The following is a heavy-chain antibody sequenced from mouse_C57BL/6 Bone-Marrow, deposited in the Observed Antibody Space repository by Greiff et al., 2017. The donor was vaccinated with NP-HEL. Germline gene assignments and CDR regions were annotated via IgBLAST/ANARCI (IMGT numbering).Heavy chain of an antibody. CDR3: ARPGVLLSWFAY. Sequence: EVKLMESGGGLVKPGGSLKLSCAASGFTFSDYGMHWVRQAPEKGLEWVAYISSGSSTIYYADTVKGRFTISRDNAKNTLFLQMTSLRSEDTAMYYCARPGVLLSWFAYWGQGTLVTVSA. D-gene: IGHD1-1*01. V-gene: IGHV5-17*01. CDR2: ISSGSSTI. CDR1: GFTFSDYG. J-gene: IGHJ3*01.